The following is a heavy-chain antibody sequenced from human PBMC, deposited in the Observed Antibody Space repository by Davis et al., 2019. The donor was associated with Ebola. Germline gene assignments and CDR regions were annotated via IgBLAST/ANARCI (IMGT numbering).Heavy chain of an antibody. CDR3: ARGIGLSAFDI. CDR1: GGSISSYY. CDR2: IYYSGST. Sequence: SETLSLTCTVSGGSISSYYWGWIRQPPGKGLEWIGSIYYSGSTYYNPSLKSRVTISVDTSKNQFSLKLSSVTAADTAVYYCARGIGLSAFDIWGQGTMVTVSS. J-gene: IGHJ3*02. D-gene: IGHD2-2*03. V-gene: IGHV4-39*07.